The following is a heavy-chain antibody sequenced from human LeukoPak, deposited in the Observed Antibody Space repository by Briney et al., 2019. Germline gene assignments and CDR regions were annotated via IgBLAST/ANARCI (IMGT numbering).Heavy chain of an antibody. V-gene: IGHV1-2*02. CDR2: INPNSGGT. D-gene: IGHD3-3*01. J-gene: IGHJ4*02. Sequence: ASVKVSCKASGYTFTGYYTHWVRQAPGQGLEWMGWINPNSGGTNYAQKFQGRVTMTRDTSISTAYMELSRLRSDDTAVYYCASLFSDFGVSFDYWGQGTLVTVSS. CDR3: ASLFSDFGVSFDY. CDR1: GYTFTGYY.